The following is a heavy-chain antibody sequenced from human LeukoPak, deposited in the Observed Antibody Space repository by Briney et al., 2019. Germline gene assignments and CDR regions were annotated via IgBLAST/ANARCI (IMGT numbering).Heavy chain of an antibody. D-gene: IGHD3-10*01. CDR2: IYHSGST. V-gene: IGHV4-4*02. CDR1: GGSIGSGNW. CDR3: ARVLVTGSGNYFPFDY. Sequence: PSETLSLTCAVSGGSIGSGNWWSWVRQPPGKGLEWIGEIYHSGSTNYNSSLKSRVTISADTSKNHFSLKLSSVTAADTAVYYCARVLVTGSGNYFPFDYWGQGTLVTVSS. J-gene: IGHJ4*02.